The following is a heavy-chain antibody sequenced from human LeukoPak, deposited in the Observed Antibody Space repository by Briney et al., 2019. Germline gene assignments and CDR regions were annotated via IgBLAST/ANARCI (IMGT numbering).Heavy chain of an antibody. Sequence: GGSLRLSCAASGFTFSSYAMSWVRQAPGKGLEWVASMSYHGSHTYFADSVKGRFSISRDDSKNTLYLRMNSLRVEDTAVYFCARDPERLAQGYFDVWGRGTLVTVSS. V-gene: IGHV3-30*04. J-gene: IGHJ2*01. CDR3: ARDPERLAQGYFDV. CDR2: MSYHGSHT. CDR1: GFTFSSYA.